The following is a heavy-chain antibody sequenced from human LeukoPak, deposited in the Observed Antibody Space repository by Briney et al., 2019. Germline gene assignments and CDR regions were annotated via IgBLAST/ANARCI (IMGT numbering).Heavy chain of an antibody. J-gene: IGHJ4*02. CDR1: GFTFSSCG. V-gene: IGHV3-30*02. Sequence: GGSLRLSXAASGFTFSSCGMRWVRQAPGKGLEWVAFIRYDGSNKYYADSVKGRFTISRDISKNTLYLQMNSLRTEDTAVYYCAKDSYYYGSGSYVDWWGQGTLVTVSS. CDR3: AKDSYYYGSGSYVDW. CDR2: IRYDGSNK. D-gene: IGHD3-10*01.